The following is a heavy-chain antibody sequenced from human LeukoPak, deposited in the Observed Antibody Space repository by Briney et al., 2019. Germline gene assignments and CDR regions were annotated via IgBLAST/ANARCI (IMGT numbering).Heavy chain of an antibody. D-gene: IGHD2-21*02. Sequence: SEALSLTCTVSGDSISSSNYFWGWIRQPPGKGLEWIGEISYSGNTYYNPSLKSRVTISMDTSKNQFSLNLNSVTASDTTVYYCARRSPLVAVTTAHYYDYWGPGTLVTVSS. CDR3: ARRSPLVAVTTAHYYDY. V-gene: IGHV4-39*01. J-gene: IGHJ4*02. CDR2: ISYSGNT. CDR1: GDSISSSNYF.